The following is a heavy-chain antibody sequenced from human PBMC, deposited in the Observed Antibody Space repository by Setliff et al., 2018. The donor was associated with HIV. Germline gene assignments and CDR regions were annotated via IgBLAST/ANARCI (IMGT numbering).Heavy chain of an antibody. V-gene: IGHV3-74*01. D-gene: IGHD3-3*01. CDR1: GFSFGNHW. CDR2: INSDGSIT. Sequence: PGGSLRLSCGASGFSFGNHWMYWVRQAPGKGLVWVSRINSDGSITDYADSVKGRFTISRDNAKNTLYMQMNSLRVEDTAVYFCASWRVPRDAFDIWGLGTRVTVSS. CDR3: ASWRVPRDAFDI. J-gene: IGHJ3*02.